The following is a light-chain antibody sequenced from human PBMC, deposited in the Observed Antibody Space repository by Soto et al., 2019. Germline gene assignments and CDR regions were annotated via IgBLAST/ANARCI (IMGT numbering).Light chain of an antibody. Sequence: QAVVTQPPSVSGTPGQRVTISCTGSSSNIGAGYDVHWYQQLPGTAPKLLIYANINRPSGVPDRFSGSKSGTSASLAITGLQAEDEADYYCQSHDSSLSALFGTGTKLTVL. J-gene: IGLJ1*01. CDR1: SSNIGAGYD. V-gene: IGLV1-40*01. CDR3: QSHDSSLSAL. CDR2: ANI.